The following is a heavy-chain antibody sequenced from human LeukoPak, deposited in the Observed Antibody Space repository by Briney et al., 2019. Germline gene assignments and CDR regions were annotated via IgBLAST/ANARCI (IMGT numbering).Heavy chain of an antibody. CDR3: ARRSASDY. CDR1: GFSLSNYA. J-gene: IGHJ4*02. CDR2: IVYDGSVT. V-gene: IGHV3-30*04. Sequence: GTSLRLSCATSGFSLSNYAMLWVRQAPGEGLEWVALIVYDGSVTSYADSVKGRFTVSRDNSKDTLYLQMNSLRAEDTAVYYCARRSASDYWGQGTLVTVSS. D-gene: IGHD5-18*01.